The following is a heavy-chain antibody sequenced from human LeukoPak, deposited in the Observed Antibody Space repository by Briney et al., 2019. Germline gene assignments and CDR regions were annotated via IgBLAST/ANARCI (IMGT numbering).Heavy chain of an antibody. D-gene: IGHD3-3*01. V-gene: IGHV3-7*01. J-gene: IGHJ4*02. Sequence: QAGGSLRLSCAASGFIFTNYFMSWVRQAPGKGLEWVASIKHDGSEKYYVDSVRGRFTISRDNTVNSLYLQMSSLRAEDTAVYYCATDRGWRTSGYYLYYFEYWGQGTLVTFSS. CDR1: GFIFTNYF. CDR3: ATDRGWRTSGYYLYYFEY. CDR2: IKHDGSEK.